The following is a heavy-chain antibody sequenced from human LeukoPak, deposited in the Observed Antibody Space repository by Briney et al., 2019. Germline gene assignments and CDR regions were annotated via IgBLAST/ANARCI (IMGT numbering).Heavy chain of an antibody. CDR3: ARGLSWYYDILTGYNMRDYYFDY. V-gene: IGHV4-34*01. CDR2: INHSGST. D-gene: IGHD3-9*01. CDR1: GFTFSSYG. Sequence: PGGSLRLSCAASGFTFSSYGMTWVRQAPGKGLEWIGEINHSGSTNYNPSLKSRVTISVDTSKNQFSLKLSSVTAADTAVYYCARGLSWYYDILTGYNMRDYYFDYWGQGTLVTVSS. J-gene: IGHJ4*02.